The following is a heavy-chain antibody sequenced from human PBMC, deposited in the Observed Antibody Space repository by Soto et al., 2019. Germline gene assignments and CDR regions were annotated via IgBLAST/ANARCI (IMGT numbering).Heavy chain of an antibody. Sequence: PGGSLRLSCAASGFTFSSYPMSWVRQAPGKGLEWVSAISGSGGSTYYADSVKGRFTISRDNSKNTLYLQMNSLRAEDTAVYYCAKAGFWSGYLSPYYYYGMDVWGQGTTVTVSS. CDR1: GFTFSSYP. D-gene: IGHD3-3*01. CDR2: ISGSGGST. CDR3: AKAGFWSGYLSPYYYYGMDV. V-gene: IGHV3-23*01. J-gene: IGHJ6*02.